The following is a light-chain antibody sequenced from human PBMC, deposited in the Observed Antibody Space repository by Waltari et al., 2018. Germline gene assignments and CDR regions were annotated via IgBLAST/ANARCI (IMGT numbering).Light chain of an antibody. CDR2: GAS. Sequence: EIVMTQSPATLSVSPGERATLSCRASQSVSSNLVWYQQKPGQAPRLHIYGASTRATGIPARFSGSGSGTEFTLTISSLQSEDFAVYYCQQYNNWPPYTFGQGTKLEIK. J-gene: IGKJ2*01. CDR3: QQYNNWPPYT. V-gene: IGKV3-15*01. CDR1: QSVSSN.